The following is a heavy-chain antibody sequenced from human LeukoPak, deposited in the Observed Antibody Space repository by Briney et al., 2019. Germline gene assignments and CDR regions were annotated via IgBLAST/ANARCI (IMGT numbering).Heavy chain of an antibody. CDR2: IGTSSAYI. CDR1: GFTFSNYS. J-gene: IGHJ4*02. D-gene: IGHD2-15*01. Sequence: GGSLRLSCAASGFTFSNYSMNWVRQAPGKGLEWVASIGTSSAYIYSADSVKGRFTISRDNAKNSLFLQMNSLRAEDTAVYYCARDYGRDCSGGTCYHIDYWGQGTLVTVSS. V-gene: IGHV3-21*01. CDR3: ARDYGRDCSGGTCYHIDY.